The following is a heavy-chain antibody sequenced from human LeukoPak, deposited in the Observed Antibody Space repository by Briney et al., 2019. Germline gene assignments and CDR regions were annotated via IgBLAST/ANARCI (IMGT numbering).Heavy chain of an antibody. CDR2: FYPGDSDT. CDR1: GYTFTTYW. D-gene: IGHD1-26*01. CDR3: VRHSGTHYIGTFDI. Sequence: GESLKISCKGSGYTFTTYWIGWVRQMPGKGLEWLGIFYPGDSDTRYSPSFQGQVTISVDKSISTAYLQWSSLKASDTAMYYCVRHSGTHYIGTFDIWGQGTMVTVSS. V-gene: IGHV5-51*01. J-gene: IGHJ3*02.